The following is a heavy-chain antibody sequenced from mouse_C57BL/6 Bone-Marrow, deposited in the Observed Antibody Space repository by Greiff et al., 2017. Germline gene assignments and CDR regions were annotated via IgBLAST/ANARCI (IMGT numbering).Heavy chain of an antibody. CDR3: TRTYYYGSSPMDY. J-gene: IGHJ4*01. CDR2: IDPETGGT. CDR1: GYTFTDYE. Sequence: QVQLKESGAELVRPGASVTLSCKASGYTFTDYEMHWVKQTPVHGLEWIGAIDPETGGTAYNQKFKGKAILTADKSSSTAYMELRSLTSEDSAVYYCTRTYYYGSSPMDYWGQGTSVTVSS. D-gene: IGHD1-1*01. V-gene: IGHV1-15*01.